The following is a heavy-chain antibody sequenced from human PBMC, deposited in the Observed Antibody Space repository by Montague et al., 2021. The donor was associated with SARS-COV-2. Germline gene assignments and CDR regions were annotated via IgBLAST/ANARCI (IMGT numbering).Heavy chain of an antibody. J-gene: IGHJ1*01. D-gene: IGHD4-17*01. CDR1: GDSVSSDTAA. V-gene: IGHV6-1*01. CDR3: ARDGDYGGTWYSFLQN. Sequence: CAISGDSVSSDTAAWHCISQSPSRGLEWLGRTFYRSQLHTDSAASVRSRISFTGDISKNQFSLHLNSVTPEDTAIYYCARDGDYGGTWYSFLQNWGQGTLGIGSS. CDR2: TFYRSQLHT.